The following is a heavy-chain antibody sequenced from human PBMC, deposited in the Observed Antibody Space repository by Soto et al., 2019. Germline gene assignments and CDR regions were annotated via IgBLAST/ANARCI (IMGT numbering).Heavy chain of an antibody. Sequence: EVQLVESGGGLVQPGGSLRLSCAASGFTFSSYWMSWVRQAPGKGLEWVANIKQDGSEKYYVDSVKGRFTISRDNAKNSLYLQMNSLRAEDTAVYYCAREAYYDSSGHDYWGQGTLVTVSS. CDR2: IKQDGSEK. D-gene: IGHD3-22*01. J-gene: IGHJ4*02. CDR1: GFTFSSYW. CDR3: AREAYYDSSGHDY. V-gene: IGHV3-7*01.